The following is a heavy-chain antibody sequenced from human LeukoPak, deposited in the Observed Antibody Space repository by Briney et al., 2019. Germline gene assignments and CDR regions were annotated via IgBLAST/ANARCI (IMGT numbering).Heavy chain of an antibody. CDR1: GYTLTELS. CDR3: ATPAIRDYGDYYFDY. Sequence: ASVKVSCKVSGYTLTELSMHWVRQAPGKGLEWMGGFDPEDGETIYAQKFQGRVTMTEDTSTDTAHMELSSLRSEDTAVYYCATPAIRDYGDYYFDYWGQGTLVTVSS. V-gene: IGHV1-24*01. D-gene: IGHD4-17*01. CDR2: FDPEDGET. J-gene: IGHJ4*02.